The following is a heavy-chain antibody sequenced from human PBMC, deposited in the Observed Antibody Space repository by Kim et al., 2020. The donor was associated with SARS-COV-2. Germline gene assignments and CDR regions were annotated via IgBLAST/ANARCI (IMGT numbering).Heavy chain of an antibody. Sequence: GGSLRLSCAASGFTFSNAWMSWVRQAPGKGLEWVGRIKSKTDGGTTDYAAPVKGRFTISRDDSKNTLYLQMNSLKTEDTAVYYCTTEYVATIGHYYYYMDVWGKGTTVTVSS. CDR2: IKSKTDGGTT. CDR3: TTEYVATIGHYYYYMDV. D-gene: IGHD5-12*01. CDR1: GFTFSNAW. V-gene: IGHV3-15*01. J-gene: IGHJ6*03.